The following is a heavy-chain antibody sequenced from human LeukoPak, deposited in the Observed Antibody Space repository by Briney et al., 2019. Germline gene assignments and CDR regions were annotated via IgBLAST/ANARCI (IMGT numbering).Heavy chain of an antibody. V-gene: IGHV3-23*01. CDR3: AKEYGSGSYYYDY. D-gene: IGHD3-10*01. CDR2: IPTSGGST. Sequence: GGSLRLSCAASGFTFSSYALTWVRQAPGKGLEWVSAIPTSGGSTHYADSVKGRFTISRDNSKNTLYLQMNSLRAEDAAVYYCAKEYGSGSYYYDYWGQGTLVTVSS. J-gene: IGHJ4*02. CDR1: GFTFSSYA.